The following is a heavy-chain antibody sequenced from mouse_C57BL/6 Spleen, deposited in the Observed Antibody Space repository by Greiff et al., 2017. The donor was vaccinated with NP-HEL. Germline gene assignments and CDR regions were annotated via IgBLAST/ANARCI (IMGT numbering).Heavy chain of an antibody. CDR2: IYPRSGNT. J-gene: IGHJ4*01. CDR3: ARKEGTAQATGAMGD. V-gene: IGHV1-81*01. Sequence: QVQLKESGAELARPGASVKLSCKASGYTFTSYGISWVKQRTGQGLEWIGEIYPRSGNTYYNEKFKGKATLTADKSSSTAYMELRSLTSEDSAVYFCARKEGTAQATGAMGDWGQGTSVTVAS. D-gene: IGHD3-2*02. CDR1: GYTFTSYG.